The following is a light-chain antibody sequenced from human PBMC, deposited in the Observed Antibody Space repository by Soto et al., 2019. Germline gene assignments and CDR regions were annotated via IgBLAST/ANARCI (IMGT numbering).Light chain of an antibody. J-gene: IGKJ5*01. Sequence: EIVLTQSPATLSLSPGEIATLSCRASQSVSSYLAWYQQKPGQAPRLLIYDASNRATGIPARFSGSGSGTDFTLTITSLEPEDFAMYYCQQYGSSLITFGQGTRLEIK. CDR1: QSVSSY. CDR2: DAS. CDR3: QQYGSSLIT. V-gene: IGKV3-11*01.